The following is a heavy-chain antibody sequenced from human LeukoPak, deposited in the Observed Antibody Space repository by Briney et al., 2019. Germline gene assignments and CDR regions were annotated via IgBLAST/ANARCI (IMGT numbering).Heavy chain of an antibody. Sequence: ASVKVSCKASGYTFTGYYVHWVRQAPGQGLEWMGRINPNSGGTNYAQKFQGRVTMTRDTSISTAYMELSRLRSDDTAVYYCARIGYSYGYNSYYFDYWGQGTLVTVSS. CDR2: INPNSGGT. CDR3: ARIGYSYGYNSYYFDY. V-gene: IGHV1-2*06. CDR1: GYTFTGYY. J-gene: IGHJ4*02. D-gene: IGHD5-18*01.